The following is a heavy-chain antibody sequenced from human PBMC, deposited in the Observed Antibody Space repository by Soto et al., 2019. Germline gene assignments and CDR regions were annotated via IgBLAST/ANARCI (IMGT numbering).Heavy chain of an antibody. D-gene: IGHD2-15*01. J-gene: IGHJ4*02. CDR2: IYYSGST. CDR1: DGSISSGDYY. Sequence: SETLSLTCTVSDGSISSGDYYRSWIRQPPGKGLEWIGYIYYSGSTYYNPSLKSRVTISVDTSKNQFSLKVSSVTAADTAVYYCARGNTPLDYWGQGTLVTAPQ. V-gene: IGHV4-30-4*01. CDR3: ARGNTPLDY.